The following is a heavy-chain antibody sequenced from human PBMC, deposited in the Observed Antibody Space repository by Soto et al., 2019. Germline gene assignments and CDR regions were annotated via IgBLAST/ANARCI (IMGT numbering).Heavy chain of an antibody. CDR3: ARILYDFWSGYTPAVYYGMDV. J-gene: IGHJ6*02. CDR2: INPSGGST. CDR1: VYTFSSYD. D-gene: IGHD3-3*01. V-gene: IGHV1-46*01. Sequence: AAVTVSGKASVYTFSSYDMHWVRQAPGQGLEWMGIINPSGGSTSYAQKFQGRVTMTRDTSTSTVYMELSSLRSEDTAVYYCARILYDFWSGYTPAVYYGMDVWGQGTTVTVSS.